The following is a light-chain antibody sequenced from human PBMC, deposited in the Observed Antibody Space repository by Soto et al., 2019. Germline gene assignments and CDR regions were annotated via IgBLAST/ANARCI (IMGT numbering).Light chain of an antibody. CDR3: QQYAISPWT. Sequence: EIVLTQSPDTLSLSPGERATLSCRASQSVSSSYFAWYQQKPGQAPRLLIYGASSRATGIPDRFGGSGSGTDFTLTISRLEPEDFAVYYCQQYAISPWTFGQGIKVEIK. CDR2: GAS. V-gene: IGKV3-20*01. CDR1: QSVSSSY. J-gene: IGKJ1*01.